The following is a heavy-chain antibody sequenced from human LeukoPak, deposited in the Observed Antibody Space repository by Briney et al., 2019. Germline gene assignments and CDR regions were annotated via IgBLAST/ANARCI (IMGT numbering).Heavy chain of an antibody. V-gene: IGHV3-23*01. CDR1: GFTFSSYA. CDR2: ISGSGGST. CDR3: AKSAGYDYVWGSADFDY. Sequence: GGSLRLSCAASGFTFSSYAMSWVRQAPGKGLEWVSAISGSGGSTYYADSVKGRFTISRDNSKNTLYLQMNSLRAGDTAVYYCAKSAGYDYVWGSADFDYWGQGTLVTVSS. D-gene: IGHD3-16*01. J-gene: IGHJ4*02.